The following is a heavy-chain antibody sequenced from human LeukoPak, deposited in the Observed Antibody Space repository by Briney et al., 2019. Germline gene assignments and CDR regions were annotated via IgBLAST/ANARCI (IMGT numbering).Heavy chain of an antibody. J-gene: IGHJ4*02. Sequence: PSETLSLTCTVSGYSISSGYYWGWIRQPPGKGLEWIGSIYHSESTYYNPSLKSRATISVDTSKNQFSLKLSSVTAADTAVYYCARDPGYSSSWTGRWGQGTLVTVSS. V-gene: IGHV4-38-2*02. CDR2: IYHSEST. CDR3: ARDPGYSSSWTGR. D-gene: IGHD6-13*01. CDR1: GYSISSGYY.